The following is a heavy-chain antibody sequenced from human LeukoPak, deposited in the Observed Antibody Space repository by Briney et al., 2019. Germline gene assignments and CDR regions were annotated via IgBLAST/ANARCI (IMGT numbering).Heavy chain of an antibody. CDR2: IYYSGST. Sequence: SETLSLTCTVSGGSISSSSYYWGWIRQPPGKGLEWIGSIYYSGSTYYNPSLKSRVTISVDTSKNQFSLKLSSVTAADTAVYYCARDLPSVGRAFDIWGQGTMVTVSS. J-gene: IGHJ3*02. V-gene: IGHV4-39*07. CDR3: ARDLPSVGRAFDI. D-gene: IGHD1-26*01. CDR1: GGSISSSSYY.